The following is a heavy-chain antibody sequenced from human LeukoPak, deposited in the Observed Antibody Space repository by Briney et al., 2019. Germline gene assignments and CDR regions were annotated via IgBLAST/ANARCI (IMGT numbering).Heavy chain of an antibody. CDR3: ATSFYDEARAPPYY. V-gene: IGHV4-59*01. D-gene: IGHD5/OR15-5a*01. Sequence: SETLSLTCAVSGGSISNYHWNWIRQPPGKGLEWIGYIYYSGSTNYSPSLKTQVSMSIDTSKNHFSLKLSSVTAADTAVYYCATSFYDEARAPPYYWGQGTLVTVSS. CDR2: IYYSGST. J-gene: IGHJ4*02. CDR1: GGSISNYH.